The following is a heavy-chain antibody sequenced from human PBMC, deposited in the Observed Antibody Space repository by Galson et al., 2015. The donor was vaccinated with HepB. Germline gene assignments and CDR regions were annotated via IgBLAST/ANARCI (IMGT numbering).Heavy chain of an antibody. D-gene: IGHD3-10*01. J-gene: IGHJ4*02. CDR2: ISSSSSYT. CDR3: ARGVWFGEFPDYFDY. CDR1: GFTFSDYY. V-gene: IGHV3-11*06. Sequence: SLRLSCAASGFTFSDYYMSWIRQAPGEGLEWVSYISSSSSYTNYADSVKGRFTISRDNAKNSLYLQMNSLRAEDTAVYYCARGVWFGEFPDYFDYWGQGTLVTVSS.